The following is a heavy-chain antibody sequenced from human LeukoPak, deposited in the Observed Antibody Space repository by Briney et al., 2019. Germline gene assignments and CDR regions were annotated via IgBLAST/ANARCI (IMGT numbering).Heavy chain of an antibody. D-gene: IGHD6-13*01. CDR1: GFTFSGDW. Sequence: GGSLRLSCAVSGFTFSGDWMHWVRQAPGKGLVWVSRSKSDGSSTSYADSVKGRFTISRDNAKNTLYLQMNSLRAEDTAVYYCARVTDSSSWVIAYWGQGTLVTVSS. V-gene: IGHV3-74*01. CDR3: ARVTDSSSWVIAY. CDR2: SKSDGSST. J-gene: IGHJ4*02.